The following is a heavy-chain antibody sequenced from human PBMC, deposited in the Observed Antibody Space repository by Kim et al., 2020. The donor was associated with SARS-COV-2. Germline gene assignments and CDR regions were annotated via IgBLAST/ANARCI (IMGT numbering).Heavy chain of an antibody. D-gene: IGHD3-10*01. Sequence: GESLKISCKGSGYSFTSYWISWVRQMPGKGLEWMGRIDPSDSYTNYSPSFQGHVTISADKSISTAYLQWSSLKASDTAMYYCARQDDVVRGVIDVGSSDYWGQGTLVTVSS. CDR1: GYSFTSYW. V-gene: IGHV5-10-1*01. CDR2: IDPSDSYT. CDR3: ARQDDVVRGVIDVGSSDY. J-gene: IGHJ4*02.